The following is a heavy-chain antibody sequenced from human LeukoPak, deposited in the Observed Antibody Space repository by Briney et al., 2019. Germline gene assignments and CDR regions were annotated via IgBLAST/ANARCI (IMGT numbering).Heavy chain of an antibody. Sequence: SETLSLTCTVSGYSISYGYYWGWFGHPPGKGLDWIGSIYHSGSTYCNPSLKSRVTISVDTSKNRFSLRLSSVTAADTAVYYCARSRGRLAQLDYWGQGTLVTVSS. V-gene: IGHV4-38-2*02. D-gene: IGHD6-25*01. J-gene: IGHJ4*02. CDR2: IYHSGST. CDR1: GYSISYGYY. CDR3: ARSRGRLAQLDY.